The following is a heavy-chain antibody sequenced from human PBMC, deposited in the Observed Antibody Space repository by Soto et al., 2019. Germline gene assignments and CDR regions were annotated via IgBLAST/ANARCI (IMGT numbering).Heavy chain of an antibody. J-gene: IGHJ4*02. CDR2: MSTSSSYT. D-gene: IGHD3-10*01. Sequence: QVQLVESGGGLVKPGGSLRLSCAASGFTFSDYYMSWIRQAPGKGLEWVSYMSTSSSYTKYADSVKGRFTISRDNAKNSLYLQMNSLRAEDTAVYYCARASGLWVGDVDCWGQGTLVTVSS. V-gene: IGHV3-11*05. CDR3: ARASGLWVGDVDC. CDR1: GFTFSDYY.